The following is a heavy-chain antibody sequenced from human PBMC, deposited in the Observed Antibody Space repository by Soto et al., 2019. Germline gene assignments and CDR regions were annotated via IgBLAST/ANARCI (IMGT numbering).Heavy chain of an antibody. CDR2: FDPEDGET. V-gene: IGHV1-24*01. D-gene: IGHD2-15*01. Sequence: ASVKVSCKVSGYTLTELSMHWVRQAPGKGLEWMGGFDPEDGETIYAQKFQGRVTMTEDTSTDTAYMELSSLRSEDTAVYYCATICPPQRYCSGGSCYRVFDLWGRGTLVTVSS. J-gene: IGHJ2*01. CDR3: ATICPPQRYCSGGSCYRVFDL. CDR1: GYTLTELS.